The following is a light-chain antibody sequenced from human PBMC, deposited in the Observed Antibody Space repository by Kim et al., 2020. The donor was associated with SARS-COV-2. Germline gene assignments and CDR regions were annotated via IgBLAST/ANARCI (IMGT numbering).Light chain of an antibody. CDR2: AAS. CDR1: QSISSY. CDR3: QQSHSTPWT. V-gene: IGKV1-39*01. J-gene: IGKJ1*01. Sequence: ASVGDRVTITCRASQSISSYLHWYQQKPGKAPKLLIYAASSLQSGVPSRFSGSGSGTDFTLTISSLQPEDFATYYCQQSHSTPWTFGQGTKVDIK.